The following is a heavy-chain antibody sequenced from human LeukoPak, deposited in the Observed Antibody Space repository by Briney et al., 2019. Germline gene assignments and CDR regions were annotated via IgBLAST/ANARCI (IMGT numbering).Heavy chain of an antibody. Sequence: GGSLRLSCAASGFTFSSYEMNWVRQAPGKGLEWVSSISSIGSTIYYADSVKGRFTISRDNAKNSLYLQMNSLRVEDTAVYYCARDLGATIFDFDYWGQGTLVTVSS. CDR2: ISSIGSTI. V-gene: IGHV3-48*03. CDR1: GFTFSSYE. J-gene: IGHJ4*02. D-gene: IGHD1-26*01. CDR3: ARDLGATIFDFDY.